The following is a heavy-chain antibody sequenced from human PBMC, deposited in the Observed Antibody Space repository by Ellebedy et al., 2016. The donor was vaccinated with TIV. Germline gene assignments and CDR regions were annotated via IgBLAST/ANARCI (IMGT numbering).Heavy chain of an antibody. CDR2: IKQDGSDK. CDR1: GFIFGDYP. J-gene: IGHJ4*02. V-gene: IGHV3-7*03. Sequence: PGGSLRLSCTTSGFIFGDYPMSWVRQAPGKGLEWLANIKQDGSDKNYMDSVKGRFSISRDNSKNSLYLQMDSLTAEDTAVYYCVRGSGYCTSNTYSDNWGQGTLVTVSS. CDR3: VRGSGYCTSNTYSDN. D-gene: IGHD2-2*03.